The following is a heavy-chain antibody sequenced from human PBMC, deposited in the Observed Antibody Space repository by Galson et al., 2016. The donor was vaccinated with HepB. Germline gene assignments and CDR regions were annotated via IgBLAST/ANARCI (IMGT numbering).Heavy chain of an antibody. CDR2: ISGSDGST. CDR3: AKGQQLAYFDY. CDR1: GFTFSSYA. Sequence: SLRLSCAASGFTFSSYAMSWVRQAPGKGLEWVSAISGSDGSTYYADPVKGRFTISRDNSKNTLYLQMNSLRAEDTAVYYCAKGQQLAYFDYWGQGTLVTVSS. J-gene: IGHJ4*02. D-gene: IGHD6-13*01. V-gene: IGHV3-23*01.